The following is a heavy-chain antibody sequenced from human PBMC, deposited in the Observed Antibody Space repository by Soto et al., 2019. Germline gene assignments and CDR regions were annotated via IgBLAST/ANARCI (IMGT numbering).Heavy chain of an antibody. V-gene: IGHV3-33*01. CDR2: IWYDGSNK. J-gene: IGHJ4*02. Sequence: GGSLRLSCAASGFTFSSYGMHWVRQAPGKGLEWVAVIWYDGSNKYYADSVKGRFTISRDNSKNTLYLQMNSLRAEDTAVYYCARSSTIFGVVIYPRFDYWGQGTLVTVSS. CDR1: GFTFSSYG. CDR3: ARSSTIFGVVIYPRFDY. D-gene: IGHD3-3*01.